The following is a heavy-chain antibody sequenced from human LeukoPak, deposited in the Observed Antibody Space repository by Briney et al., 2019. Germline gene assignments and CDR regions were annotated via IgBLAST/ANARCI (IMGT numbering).Heavy chain of an antibody. CDR3: VSLEAARPVVGY. D-gene: IGHD6-6*01. J-gene: IGHJ4*02. V-gene: IGHV1-2*02. CDR2: INPNSGGT. Sequence: ASVKVSCKASGYTFTGYYMHWVRQAPGQGLEWMGWINPNSGGTNYAQKFQGRVTMTRDTSISTAYMELYSLRSDDTAVYYCVSLEAARPVVGYWGQGTLVTVSS. CDR1: GYTFTGYY.